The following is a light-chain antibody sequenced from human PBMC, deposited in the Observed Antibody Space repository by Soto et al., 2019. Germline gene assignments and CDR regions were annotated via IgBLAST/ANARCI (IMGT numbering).Light chain of an antibody. Sequence: DIVMTQSPDSLAVSLGERATINCKSSQSVLYSSNNKNYLCWYQQKPGQPPKLLIYRASTRESGVPDRFSGSGSGTDFTLTISSLQAEDVAVYYCQQYYSTPWTFGQGTKVEIK. CDR2: RAS. CDR3: QQYYSTPWT. V-gene: IGKV4-1*01. J-gene: IGKJ1*01. CDR1: QSVLYSSNNKNY.